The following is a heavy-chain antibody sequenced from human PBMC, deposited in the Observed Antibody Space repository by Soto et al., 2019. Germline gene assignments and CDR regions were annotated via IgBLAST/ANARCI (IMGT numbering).Heavy chain of an antibody. CDR2: VSADGYTT. V-gene: IGHV3-23*01. CDR3: AREASVPSFGEFWFFDL. J-gene: IGHJ2*01. CDR1: GFTFSNHG. D-gene: IGHD3-10*01. Sequence: EVHLLESGGGLAQPGGSLRLSCAASGFTFSNHGMTWVRQAPGQGLEWVSSVSADGYTTYYADSVRGRLTISRDNSGDTVYVRMNNQRAEETALYYCAREASVPSFGEFWFFDLWGRGTQVTVSS.